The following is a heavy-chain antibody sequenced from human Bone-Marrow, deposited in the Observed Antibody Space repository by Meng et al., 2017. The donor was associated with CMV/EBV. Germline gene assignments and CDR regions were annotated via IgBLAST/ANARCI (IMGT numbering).Heavy chain of an antibody. V-gene: IGHV1-46*01. D-gene: IGHD3-9*01. CDR3: ARGWNQVLFYDIWTGSPLDY. Sequence: QVQLVQSGAEVKKPGPSLKGSCKESGYPFTSYYMHWVRQAPGQGLEWMGIINPSGGSTRYAQKFQGRVTMTRDTSTSTVYMELSSLRSEDTAVYYCARGWNQVLFYDIWTGSPLDYWGQGTLVTVSS. CDR1: GYPFTSYY. CDR2: INPSGGST. J-gene: IGHJ4*02.